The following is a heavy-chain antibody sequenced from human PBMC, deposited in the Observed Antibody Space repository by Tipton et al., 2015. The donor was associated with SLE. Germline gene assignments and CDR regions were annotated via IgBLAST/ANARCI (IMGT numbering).Heavy chain of an antibody. J-gene: IGHJ4*02. CDR3: ARPRMVRVGGFDY. CDR1: GFIFSSYE. Sequence: SLRLSCAASGFIFSSYEMNWVRQAPGKGLEWVPYISSSGSSIYYADSVTGRFTISRDNAKNSLFLQMNSLRAEDTAVYYCARPRMVRVGGFDYWGQGTLVTVSS. D-gene: IGHD3-10*01. CDR2: ISSSGSSI. V-gene: IGHV3-48*03.